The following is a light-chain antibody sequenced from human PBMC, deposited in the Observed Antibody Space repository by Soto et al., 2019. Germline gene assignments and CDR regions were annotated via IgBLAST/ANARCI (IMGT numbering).Light chain of an antibody. V-gene: IGLV2-14*01. J-gene: IGLJ2*01. CDR1: SRDVGGYNY. CDR3: SSYTSSSTPVV. CDR2: DVS. Sequence: QSVLTQPASVSGSPGQRIPISGTGTSRDVGGYNYVSWYQQHPGKAPKLMIYDVSNRPSGVSNRFSGSKSGNTASLTISGLQAEDEADYYCSSYTSSSTPVVFGGGTKLTVL.